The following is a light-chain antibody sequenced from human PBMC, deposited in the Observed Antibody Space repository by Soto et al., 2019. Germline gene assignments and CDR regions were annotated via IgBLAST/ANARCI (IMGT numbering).Light chain of an antibody. Sequence: VFTQSPGTMSLNTGERATLSCRASQIVGGDTLAWFQQRPGQAPRLVIYGASNRAAGIPDRFSGSGSGTDFTLTVSRLEPEDFAMYYCQQYHWAPDTFGQGTRLEIK. V-gene: IGKV3-20*01. J-gene: IGKJ5*01. CDR3: QQYHWAPDT. CDR1: QIVGGDT. CDR2: GAS.